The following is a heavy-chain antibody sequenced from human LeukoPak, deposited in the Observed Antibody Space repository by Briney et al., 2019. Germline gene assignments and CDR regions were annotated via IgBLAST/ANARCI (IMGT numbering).Heavy chain of an antibody. Sequence: SVKVACKAPGGTFSSYAISWVRQAPGQGLEWMGRIIPILGIANYAQKFQGRVTITADKSTSTAYMELSSLRSEDTAVYYCARTMSHYYDSSGYGYWGQGTLVTVSS. J-gene: IGHJ4*02. D-gene: IGHD3-22*01. V-gene: IGHV1-69*04. CDR2: IIPILGIA. CDR3: ARTMSHYYDSSGYGY. CDR1: GGTFSSYA.